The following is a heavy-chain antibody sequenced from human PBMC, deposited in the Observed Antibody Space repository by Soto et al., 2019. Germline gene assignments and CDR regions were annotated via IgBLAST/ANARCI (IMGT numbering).Heavy chain of an antibody. D-gene: IGHD2-2*01. CDR3: ARGPYVSSTSCYGGDWFDP. Sequence: SSVKVSCKASGYTFTSYDITWVRQATGQGLEWMGWMNPNSGNTGYAQKFQGRVTMTRNTYISTAYMELSSLRSEDTAVYYCARGPYVSSTSCYGGDWFDPWGQGTLVNVSS. J-gene: IGHJ5*02. CDR1: GYTFTSYD. V-gene: IGHV1-8*01. CDR2: MNPNSGNT.